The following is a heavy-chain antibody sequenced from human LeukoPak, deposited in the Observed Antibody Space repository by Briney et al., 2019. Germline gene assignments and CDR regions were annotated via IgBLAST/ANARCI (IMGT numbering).Heavy chain of an antibody. CDR3: ARRIFGVAYYFDY. Sequence: PSETLSLTCTVSGGSMTSSSYYWGWIRQPPGKGLEWIASVYYSGSAYYNPSLKRRVTISVDTAKNQFSLRVSSVTAADTAVYYCARRIFGVAYYFDYWGQGTLVTVSS. V-gene: IGHV4-39*01. J-gene: IGHJ4*02. CDR2: VYYSGSA. CDR1: GGSMTSSSYY. D-gene: IGHD3-3*01.